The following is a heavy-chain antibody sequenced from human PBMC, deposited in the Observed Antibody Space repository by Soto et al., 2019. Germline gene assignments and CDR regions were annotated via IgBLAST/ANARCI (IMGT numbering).Heavy chain of an antibody. CDR3: ARGDYGDYDP. Sequence: SETLSLTCTVSGGSISSYYWSWIRQPPGKGLEWIGDIYYSGSTNYNPSLKSRVTISVDTSKNQFSLKLSSVTAADTAVYYCARGDYGDYDPWGQGTLVTVSS. CDR2: IYYSGST. CDR1: GGSISSYY. J-gene: IGHJ5*02. D-gene: IGHD4-17*01. V-gene: IGHV4-59*01.